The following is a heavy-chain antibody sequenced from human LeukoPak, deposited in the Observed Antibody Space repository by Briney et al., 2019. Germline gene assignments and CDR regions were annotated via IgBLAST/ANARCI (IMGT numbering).Heavy chain of an antibody. J-gene: IGHJ4*02. CDR1: GFTFSSYG. CDR3: AKTLANRFDY. CDR2: ISYDGSNK. Sequence: GRSLRLSCAASGFTFSSYGMHWVRQAPGKGLEWVAVISYDGSNKYYADSVKGRFTISRDNSKNTLYLQMNSLRAEDTAVYYCAKTLANRFDYWGQGTLVTVPS. V-gene: IGHV3-30*18. D-gene: IGHD2/OR15-2a*01.